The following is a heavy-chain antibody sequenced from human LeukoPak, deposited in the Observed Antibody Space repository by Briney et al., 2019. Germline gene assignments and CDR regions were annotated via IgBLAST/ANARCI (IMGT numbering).Heavy chain of an antibody. Sequence: GGSLRLSCAASGFTFSSYAMTWVRQAPGKGLEWVAVISYDGTNKYYADSVKGRLTISRDNSKNTLYLQMNSLRVEDTAVYYCARDLGLNSYWGQGTLVTVSS. V-gene: IGHV3-30*04. CDR1: GFTFSSYA. D-gene: IGHD3-16*01. CDR3: ARDLGLNSY. J-gene: IGHJ4*02. CDR2: ISYDGTNK.